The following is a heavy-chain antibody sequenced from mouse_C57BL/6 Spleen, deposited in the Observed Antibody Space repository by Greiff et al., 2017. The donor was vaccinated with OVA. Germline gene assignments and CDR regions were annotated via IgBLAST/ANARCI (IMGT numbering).Heavy chain of an antibody. D-gene: IGHD1-1*02. CDR2: IDPENGDT. V-gene: IGHV14-4*01. J-gene: IGHJ4*01. CDR3: TTHYGYAMDY. Sequence: VQLQQSGAELVRPGASVKLSCTASGFNIKDDYMHWVKQRPEQGLEWIGWIDPENGDTEYASKFQGKATITADTSSNTAYLQLSSLTSEDTAVYYCTTHYGYAMDYWGQGTSVTVSS. CDR1: GFNIKDDY.